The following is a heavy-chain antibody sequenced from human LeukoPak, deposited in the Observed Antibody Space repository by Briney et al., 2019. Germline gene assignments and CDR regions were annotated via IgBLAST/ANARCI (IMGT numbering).Heavy chain of an antibody. CDR2: INAGNGNT. D-gene: IGHD1-26*01. V-gene: IGHV1-3*01. CDR3: ARDPIVWEWEPDAFDI. CDR1: GYTFTSYA. Sequence: GASVKVSCKASGYTFTSYAMHWVRQAPGQRLEWMGWINAGNGNTKYSQKFQGRVTITRDTSASTAYMELSSLRSEDTAVYYCARDPIVWEWEPDAFDIWGQGTMVTVSS. J-gene: IGHJ3*02.